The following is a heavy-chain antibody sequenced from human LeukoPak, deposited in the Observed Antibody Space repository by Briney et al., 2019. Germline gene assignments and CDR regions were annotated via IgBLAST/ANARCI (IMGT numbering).Heavy chain of an antibody. Sequence: PGGSLRLSCAASGFTFSSYEMNWVRQAPGKGLDWVSYISTSGSTIYYADSVKGRFTISRDNAKNSLYLQMNSLRAEDTAVYYCARDGYNSHFDYWGQGTLVTVSS. J-gene: IGHJ4*02. CDR3: ARDGYNSHFDY. CDR2: ISTSGSTI. D-gene: IGHD5-24*01. V-gene: IGHV3-48*03. CDR1: GFTFSSYE.